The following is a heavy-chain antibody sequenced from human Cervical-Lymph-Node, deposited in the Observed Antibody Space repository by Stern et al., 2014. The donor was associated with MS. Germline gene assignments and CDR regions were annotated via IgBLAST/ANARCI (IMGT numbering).Heavy chain of an antibody. J-gene: IGHJ4*02. CDR3: ARDTSSPERSDW. V-gene: IGHV3-53*01. CDR2: ITNVGST. Sequence: VQLVESGGGVIQPGGSLRLSCTASGFTVSRDSMTWVRQAPGQGLEWVSLITNVGSTFYTDSVKGLFTISRDDSKNTVYLHMTSLRAEDTAMYYCARDTSSPERSDWWGQGTLVTVSS. CDR1: GFTVSRDS. D-gene: IGHD1-1*01.